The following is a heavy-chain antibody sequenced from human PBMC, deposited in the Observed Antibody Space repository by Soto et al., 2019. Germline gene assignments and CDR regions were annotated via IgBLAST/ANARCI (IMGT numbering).Heavy chain of an antibody. Sequence: LRLSCAASGFTLSTYYMSWVRQAPGKGLEWVANINQDGSEKFYLDSVKGRFTISRDNAKNSLYLEMNSLSAEDTAVYYCARAGRSARPDYNRFDPWGHGTLVTVSS. V-gene: IGHV3-7*05. J-gene: IGHJ5*02. D-gene: IGHD1-26*01. CDR2: INQDGSEK. CDR1: GFTLSTYY. CDR3: ARAGRSARPDYNRFDP.